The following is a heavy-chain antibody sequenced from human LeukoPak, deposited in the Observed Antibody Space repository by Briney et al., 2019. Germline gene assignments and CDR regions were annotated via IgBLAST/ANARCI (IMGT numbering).Heavy chain of an antibody. CDR2: ISSSGSTI. D-gene: IGHD3-10*02. V-gene: IGHV3-48*03. CDR1: GFTFDDYG. CDR3: AELGITMIGGV. J-gene: IGHJ6*04. Sequence: SGGPLRLSCAASGFTFDDYGMSWVRQAPGKGLEWVSYISSSGSTIYYADSVKGRFTISRDNAKNSLYLQMNSLRAEDTAVYYCAELGITMIGGVWGKGTTVTISS.